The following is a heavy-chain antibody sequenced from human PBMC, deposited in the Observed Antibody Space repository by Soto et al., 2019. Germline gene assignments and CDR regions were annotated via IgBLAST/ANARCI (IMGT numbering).Heavy chain of an antibody. J-gene: IGHJ4*02. Sequence: QVQLVESGGGVVQPGRSLRLSCAASGFTFSSYGMHWVRQAPGKGLEWVAVIWYDGSNKYYADSVKGRFTISRDNSKNTQDRPPTTLRAEETAVSYCARESRTVPDYRGQGTLVTVSA. CDR3: ARESRTVPDY. V-gene: IGHV3-33*01. D-gene: IGHD4-17*01. CDR1: GFTFSSYG. CDR2: IWYDGSNK.